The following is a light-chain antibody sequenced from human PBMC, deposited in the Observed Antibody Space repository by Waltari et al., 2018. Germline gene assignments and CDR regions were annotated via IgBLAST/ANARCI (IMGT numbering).Light chain of an antibody. Sequence: EIVMTQSPATLSVSPGERATLSCRASQSVSSNLAWDQQQPGQAPRLLIYGASTRATGIPARFSGSGSGTEFTLTISSLQSEDFAVYYCQQYNNWPRTFGQGTKVETK. CDR2: GAS. V-gene: IGKV3-15*01. CDR1: QSVSSN. J-gene: IGKJ1*01. CDR3: QQYNNWPRT.